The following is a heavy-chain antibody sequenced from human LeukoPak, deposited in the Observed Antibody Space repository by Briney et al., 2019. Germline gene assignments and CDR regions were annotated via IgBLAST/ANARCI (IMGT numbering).Heavy chain of an antibody. CDR3: AKGEATDGFDP. Sequence: GGSLRLSCAASGFTFSSYSMNWVRQAPGKGLEWVSSISSSSYIYYADSVKGRFTISRDNAKNSLYLQMNSLRAEDTAVYYCAKGEATDGFDPWGQGTLVTVSS. CDR1: GFTFSSYS. D-gene: IGHD1-26*01. J-gene: IGHJ5*02. CDR2: ISSSSYI. V-gene: IGHV3-21*01.